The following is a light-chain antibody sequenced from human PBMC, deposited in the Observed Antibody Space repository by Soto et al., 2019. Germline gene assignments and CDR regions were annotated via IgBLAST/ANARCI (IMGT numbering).Light chain of an antibody. CDR2: EVN. CDR1: SSDIGSYNR. CDR3: NSFTTSSTYV. J-gene: IGLJ1*01. Sequence: QSALTQPASVSGSPGQSITISCTGTSSDIGSYNRVSWYQQPPGTAPKLIICEVNNRPSGVPDRFSGSKSGNTASLTISGLQAEDEADYYCNSFTTSSTYVFGTGTKVTVL. V-gene: IGLV2-18*02.